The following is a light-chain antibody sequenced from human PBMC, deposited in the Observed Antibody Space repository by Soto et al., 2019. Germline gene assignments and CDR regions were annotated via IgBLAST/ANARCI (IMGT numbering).Light chain of an antibody. V-gene: IGKV1-9*01. CDR2: AAS. CDR3: QQYTNTNNPWM. CDR1: QGISSY. J-gene: IGKJ1*01. Sequence: DIQLTQSPSFLSASVGDIVTITFRASQGISSYLAWYQQKPGKAPKLLIYAASTLQSGVPSRFSGSGSGTEFTLIISGLQPDDSATYYCQQYTNTNNPWMFGQGTKVDIK.